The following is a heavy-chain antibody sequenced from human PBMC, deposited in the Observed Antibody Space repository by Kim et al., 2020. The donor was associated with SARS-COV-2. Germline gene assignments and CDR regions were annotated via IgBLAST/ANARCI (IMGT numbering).Heavy chain of an antibody. D-gene: IGHD3-22*01. CDR3: ASDYDSSGYYVT. V-gene: IGHV4-31*03. CDR2: IYYRGST. CDR1: GGSLSSSGYY. J-gene: IGHJ5*02. Sequence: SETLSLTCTVSGGSLSSSGYYWSWFRQLPGTGLEWIGYIYYRGSTYYSPSLRSRLTISVYTSKNQFSLNLSSVTAADTAVYYCASDYDSSGYYVTWGQGT.